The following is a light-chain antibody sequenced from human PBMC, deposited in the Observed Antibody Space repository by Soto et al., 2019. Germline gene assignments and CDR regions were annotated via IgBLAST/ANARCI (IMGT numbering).Light chain of an antibody. CDR3: VAWDDNLSSRV. CDR1: RSNIGSAI. CDR2: MNN. V-gene: IGLV1-47*01. Sequence: QSVLTQPPSLSGTPGQTVTIYCIGSRSNIGSAIVHWYQQIPGTAPKHLIYMNNQRPSGVPDRFSGSKSGTSASLVITGLRPEDEADYYCVAWDDNLSSRVFGGGTQLTVL. J-gene: IGLJ3*02.